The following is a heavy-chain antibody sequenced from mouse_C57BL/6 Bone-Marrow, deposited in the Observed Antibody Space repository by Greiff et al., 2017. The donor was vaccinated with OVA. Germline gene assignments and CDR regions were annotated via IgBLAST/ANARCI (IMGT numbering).Heavy chain of an antibody. D-gene: IGHD3-1*01. J-gene: IGHJ4*01. Sequence: LVESGAELARPGASVKLSCKASGYTFTSYGISWVKQRTGQGLEWIGEIYPRSGNTYYNEKFKGKATLTADKSSSTAYMELRSLTSEDSAVYFCARSGFLYAMDYWGQGTSVTVSS. CDR3: ARSGFLYAMDY. CDR1: GYTFTSYG. V-gene: IGHV1-81*01. CDR2: IYPRSGNT.